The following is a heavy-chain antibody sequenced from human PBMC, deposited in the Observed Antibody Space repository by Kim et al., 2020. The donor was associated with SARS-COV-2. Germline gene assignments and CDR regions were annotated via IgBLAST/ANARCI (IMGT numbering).Heavy chain of an antibody. Sequence: GGSLRLSCAASGFTFSSYAMSWVRQAPGKGLEWVSAISGSGGSIYYADSVKGRFTISRDNSKNTLYLQMNSLRAEDTAVYYCAKDQGSITMIVVVSYDIGFLGQGTLGTGFS. CDR2: ISGSGGSI. CDR1: GFTFSSYA. CDR3: AKDQGSITMIVVVSYDIGF. J-gene: IGHJ4*01. D-gene: IGHD3-22*01. V-gene: IGHV3-23*01.